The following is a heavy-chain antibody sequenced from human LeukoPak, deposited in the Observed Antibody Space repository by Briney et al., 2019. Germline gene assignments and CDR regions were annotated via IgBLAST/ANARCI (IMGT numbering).Heavy chain of an antibody. CDR1: GYTFTGYY. CDR3: ARGDYGDYADLRN. Sequence: AASVKVSCKASGYTFTGYYMHWVRQAPGQGLEWMGWINPNSGGTNYAQKFQGRVTMTRDTSISTAYMEPSRLRSDDTAVYYCARGDYGDYADLRNWGQGTLVTVSS. V-gene: IGHV1-2*02. D-gene: IGHD4-17*01. J-gene: IGHJ4*02. CDR2: INPNSGGT.